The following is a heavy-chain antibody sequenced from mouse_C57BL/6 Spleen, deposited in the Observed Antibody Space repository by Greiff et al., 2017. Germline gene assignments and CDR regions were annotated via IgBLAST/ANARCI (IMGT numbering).Heavy chain of an antibody. V-gene: IGHV1-74*01. J-gene: IGHJ4*01. CDR2: IHPSDSDT. Sequence: VKQRPGQGLEWIGRIHPSDSDTNYNQKFKGKATLTVDKSSSTAYMQLSSLTSEDSAVYYCATPGRAYYAMDYWGQGTSVTVSS. CDR3: ATPGRAYYAMDY.